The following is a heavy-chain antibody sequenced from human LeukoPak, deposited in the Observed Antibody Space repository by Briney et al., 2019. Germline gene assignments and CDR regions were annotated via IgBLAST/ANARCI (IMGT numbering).Heavy chain of an antibody. J-gene: IGHJ5*02. V-gene: IGHV5-51*01. D-gene: IGHD6-19*01. CDR3: ARLGSSGLLDNWFDP. CDR2: IYPGDSDT. Sequence: GESLKISCKGSGYSFTTYWIGWVRQMPGKGLEWMGIIYPGDSDTRYSPSFQGQVTISADKSISTAYLQWSSLKASDTAMYYCARLGSSGLLDNWFDPWGQGTLVTVSS. CDR1: GYSFTTYW.